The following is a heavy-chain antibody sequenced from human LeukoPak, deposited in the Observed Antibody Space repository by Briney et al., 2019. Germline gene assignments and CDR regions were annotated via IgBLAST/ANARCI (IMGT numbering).Heavy chain of an antibody. J-gene: IGHJ4*02. CDR3: AMDNWGDLYLDN. CDR1: GDSVASNRVP. D-gene: IGHD1-1*01. Sequence: PSQTRSLTCAMSGDSVASNRVPWNCLRQSKTRGLEWLGRTYYRSKWNHDYGVFVRGRITIYADTSKNEFHLHLNSVTPEDTAVYYCAMDNWGDLYLDNWGQGTLVTVSS. V-gene: IGHV6-1*01. CDR2: TYYRSKWNH.